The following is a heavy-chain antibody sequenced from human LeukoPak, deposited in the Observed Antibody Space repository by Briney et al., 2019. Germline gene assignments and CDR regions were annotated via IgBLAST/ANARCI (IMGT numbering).Heavy chain of an antibody. J-gene: IGHJ4*02. CDR1: GGSISSSSYY. V-gene: IGHV4-39*07. CDR2: IYYSGST. Sequence: SETLSLACTVSGGSISSSSYYWGWIRQPPGKGLEWIGSIYYSGSTYYNPSLKSRVTISVDTSKNQFSLKLSSVTAADTAVYYCARCSSGWYEDYWGQGTLVTVSS. CDR3: ARCSSGWYEDY. D-gene: IGHD6-19*01.